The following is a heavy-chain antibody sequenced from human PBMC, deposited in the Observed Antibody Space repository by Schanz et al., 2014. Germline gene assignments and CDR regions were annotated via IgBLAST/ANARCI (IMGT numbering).Heavy chain of an antibody. Sequence: EVQLLESGGGLVQPGGSLRLSCAASGFTFTNYAMTWVRQAPGKGLEWVSGISGSGGSTYDADSVKGRFTIFRDNSKNTLYLQMNSLRAEDTAVYYCAKDHAGSDILTALGNWGQGTLVTVSS. V-gene: IGHV3-23*01. J-gene: IGHJ4*02. CDR2: ISGSGGST. D-gene: IGHD3-9*01. CDR3: AKDHAGSDILTALGN. CDR1: GFTFTNYA.